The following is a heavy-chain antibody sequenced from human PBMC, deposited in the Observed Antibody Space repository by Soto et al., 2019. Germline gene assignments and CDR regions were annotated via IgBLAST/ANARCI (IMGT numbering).Heavy chain of an antibody. CDR3: ARDPGRITMVRGVIINHYYGMDV. CDR1: GGSVSSGSYY. D-gene: IGHD3-10*01. J-gene: IGHJ6*02. V-gene: IGHV4-61*01. Sequence: QVQLQESGPGLVKPSETLSLTCTVSGGSVSSGSYYWSWIRQPPGKGLEWIGYIYYSGSTNYNPSLKRRVAISVDTSKNQCSLKLSSVTAADTAVYYCARDPGRITMVRGVIINHYYGMDVWGQGTTVTVSS. CDR2: IYYSGST.